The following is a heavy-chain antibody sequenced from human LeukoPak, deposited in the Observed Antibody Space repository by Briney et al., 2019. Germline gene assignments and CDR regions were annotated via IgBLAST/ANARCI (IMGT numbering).Heavy chain of an antibody. V-gene: IGHV3-30-3*01. J-gene: IGHJ5*02. CDR1: GFTFSSYA. D-gene: IGHD2-2*01. CDR2: ISYDGSNK. Sequence: GRSLRLSCAASGFTFSSYAMHWVRQAPGKGLERVAVISYDGSNKYYADSVKGRFTISRDNSKNTLYLQMNSLRAEDTAVYYCARDRYCSSTSCYNWFGPWGQGTLVTVSS. CDR3: ARDRYCSSTSCYNWFGP.